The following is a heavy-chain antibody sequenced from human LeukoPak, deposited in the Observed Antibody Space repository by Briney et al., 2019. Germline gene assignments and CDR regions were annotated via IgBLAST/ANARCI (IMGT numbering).Heavy chain of an antibody. V-gene: IGHV3-30-3*01. CDR3: ARDRGIERSSSWYGLDY. D-gene: IGHD6-13*01. Sequence: TGGSLRLSCAASGFTFSSYAMHWVRQAPGKGLEWVAVISYDGSNKYYADSVKGRFTISRDNSKNTLYLQMNSLRAEDTAVYYCARDRGIERSSSWYGLDYWGQGTLVTVSS. CDR2: ISYDGSNK. CDR1: GFTFSSYA. J-gene: IGHJ4*02.